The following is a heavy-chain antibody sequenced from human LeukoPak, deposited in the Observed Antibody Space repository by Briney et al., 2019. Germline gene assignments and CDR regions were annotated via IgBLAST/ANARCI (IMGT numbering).Heavy chain of an antibody. Sequence: ASVKVSCKASGYTFTSYDINWVRQATGQGLEWMGWMNPNSGNTGYAQKFQGRVTMTRNTSISTAYMELSSLRSEDTAVYYCARKSLVVTATPFQHWGQGTLVTVSS. J-gene: IGHJ1*01. D-gene: IGHD2-21*02. CDR3: ARKSLVVTATPFQH. V-gene: IGHV1-8*02. CDR2: MNPNSGNT. CDR1: GYTFTSYD.